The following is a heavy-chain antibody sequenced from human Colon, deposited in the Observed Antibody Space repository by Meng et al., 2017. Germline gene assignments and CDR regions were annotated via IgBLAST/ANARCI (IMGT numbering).Heavy chain of an antibody. CDR1: GYTFINYA. D-gene: IGHD3-22*01. V-gene: IGHV7-4-1*02. CDR3: ARGGPYPDSSGFHWYFDL. CDR2: INTHTGNP. J-gene: IGHJ2*01. Sequence: VQRVRSGSELKKPGASGKVSCKASGYTFINYAINWVRQAPGQGLEWMGWINTHTGNPTYGQGFTGRFVLSSDTSVSTANLQISSLKAEDTAVYYCARGGPYPDSSGFHWYFDLWGRGTLVTVSS.